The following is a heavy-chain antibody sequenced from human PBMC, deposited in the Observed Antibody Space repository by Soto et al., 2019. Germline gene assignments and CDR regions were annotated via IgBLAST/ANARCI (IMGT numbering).Heavy chain of an antibody. CDR3: VRDLGSGYDPGDY. J-gene: IGHJ4*02. Sequence: QVQLVQSGAEVKKPGSSVKVSCKASGGTFTIFAVSWVRQAPGQGLEWMGGIIPIIGTTNYAQRFQGRITISGDESTSPAYMELSSLKSEDTAMYYCVRDLGSGYDPGDYWGQGTLVRLL. V-gene: IGHV1-69*12. CDR1: GGTFTIFA. CDR2: IIPIIGTT. D-gene: IGHD5-12*01.